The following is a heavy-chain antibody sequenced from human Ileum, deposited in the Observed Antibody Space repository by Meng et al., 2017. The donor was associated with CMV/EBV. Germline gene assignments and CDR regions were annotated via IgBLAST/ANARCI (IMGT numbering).Heavy chain of an antibody. CDR2: INHRGDP. CDR3: ARGLDNYYDLT. CDR1: GGSFSGYC. Sequence: QVQLHQWGAGLLKPSETLSLTCEIHGGSFSGYCGSWIRQTPGKQLEWIGEINHRGDPTYDPSLYGRVTISVDTSKKQVSLKLRSVTAADTAVYYCARGLDNYYDLTWGQGILVTVSS. D-gene: IGHD3-22*01. V-gene: IGHV4-34*01. J-gene: IGHJ5*02.